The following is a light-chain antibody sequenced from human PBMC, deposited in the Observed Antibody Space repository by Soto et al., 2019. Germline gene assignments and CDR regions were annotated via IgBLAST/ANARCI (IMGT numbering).Light chain of an antibody. CDR3: QQYYTGRT. CDR1: QSLLSNSNKKNY. J-gene: IGKJ1*01. V-gene: IGKV4-1*01. CDR2: WAA. Sequence: DIVMTQSPDSLTVSLGERATINCKSSQSLLSNSNKKNYLAWYQQKPGQPPKLLIYWAATRESGVPDRFTGSGSGTNFTLTISSLQAGEVAVYFCQQYYTGRTFGRGTRVEIK.